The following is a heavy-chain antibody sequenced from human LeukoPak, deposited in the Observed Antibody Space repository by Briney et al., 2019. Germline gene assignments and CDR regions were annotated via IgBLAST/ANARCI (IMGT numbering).Heavy chain of an antibody. Sequence: GESLKISCKGSGFTFTSYRIGWVRQMPGKGLEWMGIIYPDDSDTRYSPSFQGQVTISADKSTSTAYLQWSSLKASDTAMYYCVRQEAAAVFWFDPWGQGTLVTVSS. CDR1: GFTFTSYR. J-gene: IGHJ5*02. V-gene: IGHV5-51*01. D-gene: IGHD6-13*01. CDR3: VRQEAAAVFWFDP. CDR2: IYPDDSDT.